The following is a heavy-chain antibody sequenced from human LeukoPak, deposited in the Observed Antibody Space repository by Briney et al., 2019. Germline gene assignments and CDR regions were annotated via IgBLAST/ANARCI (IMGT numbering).Heavy chain of an antibody. CDR3: ARSICGGDCYYTIDY. J-gene: IGHJ4*02. CDR1: GFTFSSYS. CDR2: ISSSSSYI. V-gene: IGHV3-21*01. Sequence: GGSLRLSCAASGFTFSSYSMNWVRQAPGKGLEWVSSISSSSSYIYYADSVKGRFTISRDNAKNSLHLQMNSLRAEDTAVYYCARSICGGDCYYTIDYWGQGTLVTVSS. D-gene: IGHD2-21*02.